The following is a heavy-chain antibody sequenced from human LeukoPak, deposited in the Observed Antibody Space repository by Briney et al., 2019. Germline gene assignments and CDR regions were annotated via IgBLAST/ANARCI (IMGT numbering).Heavy chain of an antibody. D-gene: IGHD2-21*01. Sequence: ASVKVSCKASGYTFTGYYMHWVRQAPGQRLEWMGWINAGNGNTKYSQKFQGRVTITRDTSASTAYMELSSLRSEDTAVYYCASSDVDYYYYGMDVWGQGTTVTVSS. CDR2: INAGNGNT. J-gene: IGHJ6*02. CDR3: ASSDVDYYYYGMDV. V-gene: IGHV1-3*01. CDR1: GYTFTGYY.